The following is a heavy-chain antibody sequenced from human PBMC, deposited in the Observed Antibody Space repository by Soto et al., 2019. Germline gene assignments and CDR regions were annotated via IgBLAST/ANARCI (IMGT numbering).Heavy chain of an antibody. V-gene: IGHV3-30-3*01. J-gene: IGHJ6*04. CDR1: GFTFSNYA. CDR2: ISYDGSNK. Sequence: GGSLRLSCAASGFTFSNYAIHWVRQAPGKGLEWVAVISYDGSNKYYADSVKGRFTISRDNSKNTLYLQMNSLRAEDTAVYYCARELNLDYYGMDVWGKGTTVTVSS. CDR3: ARELNLDYYGMDV.